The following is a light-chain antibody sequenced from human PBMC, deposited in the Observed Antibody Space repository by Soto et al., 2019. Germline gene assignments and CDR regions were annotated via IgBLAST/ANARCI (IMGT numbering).Light chain of an antibody. CDR2: GNS. CDR1: SSNIGATYD. Sequence: QSALTQPPSVSGAPGQRVTISCTGSSSNIGATYDVNWYQQLPGAAPKLLIYGNSHRPSGVPDRFSGSRSGTSASLAITGLQTEDEADYYCQSYDSSLSAYVFGTGTKLTVL. V-gene: IGLV1-40*01. J-gene: IGLJ1*01. CDR3: QSYDSSLSAYV.